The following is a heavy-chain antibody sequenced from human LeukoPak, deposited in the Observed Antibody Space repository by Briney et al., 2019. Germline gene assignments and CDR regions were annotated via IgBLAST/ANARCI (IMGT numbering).Heavy chain of an antibody. CDR1: GGSISSYS. CDR2: IYYSGST. CDR3: ARRPTSESFGVVNNWFDP. Sequence: SETLSLTCTVSGGSISSYSWSWIRQPPGKGLEWIGYIYYSGSTNYNPSLKSRVTISVDTSKNQFSLKLSSVTAADTAVYYCARRPTSESFGVVNNWFDPWGQGTLVTVSS. D-gene: IGHD3-3*01. V-gene: IGHV4-59*01. J-gene: IGHJ5*02.